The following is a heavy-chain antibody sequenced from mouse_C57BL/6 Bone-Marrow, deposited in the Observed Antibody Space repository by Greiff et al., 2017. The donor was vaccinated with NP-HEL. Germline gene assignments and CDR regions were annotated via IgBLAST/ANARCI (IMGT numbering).Heavy chain of an antibody. CDR2: SRNKANDYTT. V-gene: IGHV7-1*01. CDR1: GFTFSDFY. J-gene: IGHJ1*03. Sequence: EVKLVESGGGLVQSGRSLRLSCATSGFTFSDFYMEWVRQAPGKGLEWIAASRNKANDYTTEYSASVKGWFIVSRDTSQSILYLLIDALRAEDPAIYYCARDALDLYFDVWGTGTTVTVSS. CDR3: ARDALDLYFDV.